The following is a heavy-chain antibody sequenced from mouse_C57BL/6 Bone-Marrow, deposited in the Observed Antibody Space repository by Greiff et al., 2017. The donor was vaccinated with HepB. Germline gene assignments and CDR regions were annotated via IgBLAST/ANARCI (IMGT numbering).Heavy chain of an antibody. Sequence: QVQLQQSGPELVKPGASVKISCKASGYAFSSSWMNWVKQRPGKGLEWIGRIYPGDGDTNYNGKFKGKATQTADKSSSTAYMQLSSLTSEDSAVYFCARTKIYYYGSSFYFDYWGQGTTLTVSS. CDR3: ARTKIYYYGSSFYFDY. D-gene: IGHD1-1*01. CDR1: GYAFSSSW. V-gene: IGHV1-82*01. J-gene: IGHJ2*01. CDR2: IYPGDGDT.